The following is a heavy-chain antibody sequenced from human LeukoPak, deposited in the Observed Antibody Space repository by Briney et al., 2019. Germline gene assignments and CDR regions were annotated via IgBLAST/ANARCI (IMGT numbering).Heavy chain of an antibody. CDR1: GFNFGDHA. CDR2: XXSKAYRGTT. J-gene: IGHJ6*02. D-gene: IGHD5-18*01. Sequence: SLRLSCTTSGFNFGDHAMTWVRQAPGKGLEWVGXXXSKAYRGTTEYAASVKGRFTISRDDSKSVVYLQMNSLKSEDTAVYYCSRGPIQLWVHNGVDVWGQGTTVTVSS. V-gene: IGHV3-49*04. CDR3: SRGPIQLWVHNGVDV.